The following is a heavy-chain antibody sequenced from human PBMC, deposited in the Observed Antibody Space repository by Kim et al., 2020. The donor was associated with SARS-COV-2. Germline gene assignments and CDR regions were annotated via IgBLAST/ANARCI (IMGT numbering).Heavy chain of an antibody. J-gene: IGHJ4*02. Sequence: GGSLRLSCAASGFTFSSYSMNWVRQAPGKGLEWVSYISSSSSTIYYADSVKDRFTISRDNAKNSLYLQMNSLRDEDTAVYYCARDRLPYSGSYFGYWGQGTLVTVSS. CDR2: ISSSSSTI. V-gene: IGHV3-48*02. D-gene: IGHD1-26*01. CDR1: GFTFSSYS. CDR3: ARDRLPYSGSYFGY.